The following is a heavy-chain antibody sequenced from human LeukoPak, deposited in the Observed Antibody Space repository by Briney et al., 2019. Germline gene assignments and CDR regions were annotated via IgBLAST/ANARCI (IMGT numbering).Heavy chain of an antibody. J-gene: IGHJ4*02. CDR3: ARVGYSSGWPTFDY. D-gene: IGHD6-19*01. CDR1: GFTFSSSK. V-gene: IGHV3-48*01. CDR2: ISSTSSDI. Sequence: GGSLRLSCVASGFTFSSSKINWVRQAPGKGLEWISYISSTSSDIDYADSVKGRFTISRDNAQNSLYLQMTSLTAEDTAMYYCARVGYSSGWPTFDYGGPGTLVTVS.